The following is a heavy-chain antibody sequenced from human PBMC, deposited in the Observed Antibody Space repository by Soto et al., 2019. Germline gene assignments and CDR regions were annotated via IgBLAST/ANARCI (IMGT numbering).Heavy chain of an antibody. CDR1: GYTFTSYA. D-gene: IGHD4-4*01. Sequence: ASLKVSCKASGYTFTSYAMHWVRQAPGQRLEWMGWINAGNGNTKYSQKFQGRVTITRDTSASTAYMELSSLRSEDTAVYYCARGPVYRGAFDIWGQGTMVTVSS. V-gene: IGHV1-3*01. CDR2: INAGNGNT. CDR3: ARGPVYRGAFDI. J-gene: IGHJ3*02.